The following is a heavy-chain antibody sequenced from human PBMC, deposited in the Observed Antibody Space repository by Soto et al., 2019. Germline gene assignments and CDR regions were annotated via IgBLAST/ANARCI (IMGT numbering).Heavy chain of an antibody. CDR3: AKDTFRIAAAGVYHYYGMDV. J-gene: IGHJ6*02. Sequence: GESLKISCAASGFTFSSYGMHWVRQAPGKGLEWVAVISYDGSNKYYADSVKGRFTISRDNSKNTLYLQMNSLRAEDTAVYYCAKDTFRIAAAGVYHYYGMDVWGQGTTVTVSS. CDR2: ISYDGSNK. CDR1: GFTFSSYG. V-gene: IGHV3-30*18. D-gene: IGHD6-13*01.